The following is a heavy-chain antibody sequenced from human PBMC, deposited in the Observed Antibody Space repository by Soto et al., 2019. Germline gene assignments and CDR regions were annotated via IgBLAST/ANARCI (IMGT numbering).Heavy chain of an antibody. Sequence: EVQLLDSGGGLVQPGGSLRLSCAASGFSFSDYAMNWVRQAPGKGLEWVSEISATGGSTFYADFVKGRFTISRDNSKNTLYLHLTSLRDEDTARYYCAKASSAWYDSKSYYFDAWGTGTLVTVSS. CDR3: AKASSAWYDSKSYYFDA. CDR2: ISATGGST. CDR1: GFSFSDYA. J-gene: IGHJ4*02. V-gene: IGHV3-23*01. D-gene: IGHD6-19*01.